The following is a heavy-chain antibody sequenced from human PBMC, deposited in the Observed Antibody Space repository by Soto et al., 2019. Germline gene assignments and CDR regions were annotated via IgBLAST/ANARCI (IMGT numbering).Heavy chain of an antibody. V-gene: IGHV4-30-2*01. J-gene: IGHJ6*02. Sequence: SETLSLTCAVSGGSISSGGHSWSWIRQPPGKGLEWIGYMYHSGSTYYNPSLKSRVTISVDTSKNQFSLKLSSVTAADTAVYYCARVLLYGMDVWGQGTTVTVSS. D-gene: IGHD3-10*01. CDR3: ARVLLYGMDV. CDR1: GGSISSGGHS. CDR2: MYHSGST.